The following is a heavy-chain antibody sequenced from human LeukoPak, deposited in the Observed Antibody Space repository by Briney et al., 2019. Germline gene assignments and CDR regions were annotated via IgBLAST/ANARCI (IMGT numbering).Heavy chain of an antibody. D-gene: IGHD4-11*01. J-gene: IGHJ3*02. CDR3: ARDSGTVSDAFDI. V-gene: IGHV1-46*01. Sequence: ASVKVSCKASGYTFISYYIHWVRQAPGQGLEWMGIINPSGGSTRYAQKFQGRVTMTRDTSTGTIYMELSSLRSEDTAVYFCARDSGTVSDAFDIWGQGTMVTVS. CDR2: INPSGGST. CDR1: GYTFISYY.